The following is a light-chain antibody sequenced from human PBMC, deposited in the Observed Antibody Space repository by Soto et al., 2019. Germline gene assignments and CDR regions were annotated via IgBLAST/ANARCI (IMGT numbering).Light chain of an antibody. V-gene: IGKV3-20*01. CDR2: GAS. J-gene: IGKJ4*01. Sequence: EIGLTQSPGTVSLSPGERATLSCRASQSVSSSYLAWFQQKPGQAPRILIYGASSRATGIPDRFSGSGSGTEFTLTISRLEPEHFAVNYCQHYGIPAITLGSGTKVKN. CDR1: QSVSSSY. CDR3: QHYGIPAIT.